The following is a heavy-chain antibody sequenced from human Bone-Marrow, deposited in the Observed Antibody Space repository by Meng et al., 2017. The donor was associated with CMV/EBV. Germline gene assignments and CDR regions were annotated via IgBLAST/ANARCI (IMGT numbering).Heavy chain of an antibody. Sequence: GSLRLSCTVSGDSISSYYWGWIRQPPGKGLEWIGSIYHSGSTYYNPSLKSRVTISVDTSKNQFSLKLSSVTAADTAVYYCARGESGYVYYWGQGTLVTVSS. V-gene: IGHV4-38-2*02. CDR3: ARGESGYVYY. CDR1: GDSISSYY. J-gene: IGHJ4*02. D-gene: IGHD3-16*01. CDR2: IYHSGST.